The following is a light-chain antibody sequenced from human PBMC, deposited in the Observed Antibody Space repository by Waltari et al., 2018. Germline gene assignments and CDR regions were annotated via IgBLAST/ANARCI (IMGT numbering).Light chain of an antibody. CDR2: WAS. V-gene: IGKV4-1*01. CDR1: PSILYSANNKNY. J-gene: IGKJ3*01. CDR3: QQYYSTPFT. Sequence: VMTQSPDPLAVFLGERATIHRQSRPSILYSANNKNYLAWYQQKPGQPPKLLIYWASTRESGVPDRFSGSGSGADFTLTISSLQAEDVAVYYCQQYYSTPFTFGPGTKVDIK.